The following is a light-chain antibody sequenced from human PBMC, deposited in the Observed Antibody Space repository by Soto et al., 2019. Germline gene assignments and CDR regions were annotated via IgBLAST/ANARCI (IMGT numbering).Light chain of an antibody. V-gene: IGKV1-5*01. CDR3: QQDNSYSHP. J-gene: IGKJ1*01. CDR2: DAS. Sequence: ITQAPSNLYRSLPDRFASTCRASQSISSCLAWYQQKPGKAPKLLIYDASTLESGVPSRFSSSGSGTEFTLTISSLQPDDFATYYCQQDNSYSHPFRQVTKVDIK. CDR1: QSISSC.